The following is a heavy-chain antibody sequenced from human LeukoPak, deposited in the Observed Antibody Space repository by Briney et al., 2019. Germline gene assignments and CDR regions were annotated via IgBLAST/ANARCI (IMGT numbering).Heavy chain of an antibody. CDR3: VVIVIPFSSQALLRAPSPSPKTTPKTPFFFKLTALEPETPPFYSFPKIATPGPLTS. D-gene: IGHD2-21*01. Sequence: PGGSLRFSCAASGFTFSSYEMNWVRQAPGKGLEWVSYISSSGSTIYYADSVKGRFTISRDNAKNSLYLQMNSLRAEDTAVYYCVVIVIPFSSQALLRAPSPSPKTTPKTPFFFKLTALEPETPPFYSFPKIATPGPLTSWGRGP. CDR1: GFTFSSYE. J-gene: IGHJ5*02. CDR2: ISSSGSTI. V-gene: IGHV3-48*03.